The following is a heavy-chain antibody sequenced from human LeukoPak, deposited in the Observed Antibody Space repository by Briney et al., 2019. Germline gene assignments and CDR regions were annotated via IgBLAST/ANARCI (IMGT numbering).Heavy chain of an antibody. CDR3: ARKDCSGGSCYRNFDS. J-gene: IGHJ4*02. Sequence: WSLRRSCAAFGFTFSDYWMSWVRQAPGKGLEWVANIKQDGSERYYVDSVKGRFTISRDNAKNSLYLQMNSLRAEDTAVYYCARKDCSGGSCYRNFDSWGQGTLVTVSS. CDR1: GFTFSDYW. D-gene: IGHD2-15*01. V-gene: IGHV3-7*01. CDR2: IKQDGSER.